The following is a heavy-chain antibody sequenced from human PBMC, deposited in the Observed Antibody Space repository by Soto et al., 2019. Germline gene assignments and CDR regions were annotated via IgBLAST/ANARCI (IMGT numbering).Heavy chain of an antibody. D-gene: IGHD3-22*01. CDR2: ISTYNGNT. J-gene: IGHJ4*02. Sequence: QVQLVQSGAEVKKPGASVKVSCKASGYTFITYGVSWVRQAPGQGLDWLGCISTYNGNTRYAERLQGRVTITTDTTTNPAFMELRNLRSDDTAVYYCARGPTDYYDNSANYFLDYWGQGTLVTVSS. CDR3: ARGPTDYYDNSANYFLDY. V-gene: IGHV1-18*01. CDR1: GYTFITYG.